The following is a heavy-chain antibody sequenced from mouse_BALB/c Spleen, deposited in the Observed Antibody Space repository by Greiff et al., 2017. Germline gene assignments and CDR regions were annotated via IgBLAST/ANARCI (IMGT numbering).Heavy chain of an antibody. Sequence: QVQLQQSGPGLVQPSQSLSITCTVSGFSLTSYGVHWVRQSPGKGLEWLGVIWSGGSTDYNAVFISRLSISKDNSKSQVFFKMNSLQANDTAIYYCARGAYAMDYWGQGTSVTVSS. CDR2: IWSGGST. V-gene: IGHV2-2*02. CDR3: ARGAYAMDY. J-gene: IGHJ4*01. CDR1: GFSLTSYG.